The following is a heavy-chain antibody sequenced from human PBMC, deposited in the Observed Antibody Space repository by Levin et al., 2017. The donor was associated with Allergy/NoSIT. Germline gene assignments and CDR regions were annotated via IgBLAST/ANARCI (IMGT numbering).Heavy chain of an antibody. CDR1: GFPVTSFG. Sequence: GGSLRLSCAASGFPVTSFGMNWVRQAPGKGLEWVSYIGTSGSDIYYADSVKGRFTIFIDNAKNSLYLQMNSLTAEDTAIYYCARSGLSGHDLDFWGQGTLVTVSS. CDR3: ARSGLSGHDLDF. J-gene: IGHJ4*02. D-gene: IGHD3-10*01. CDR2: IGTSGSDI. V-gene: IGHV3-48*01.